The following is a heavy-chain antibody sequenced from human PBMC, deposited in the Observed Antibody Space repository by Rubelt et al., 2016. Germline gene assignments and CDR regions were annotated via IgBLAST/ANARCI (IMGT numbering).Heavy chain of an antibody. J-gene: IGHJ5*02. D-gene: IGHD2-2*01. CDR3: ATSLVVPEFDP. V-gene: IGHV4-34*01. CDR1: GGSFSGYY. CDR2: INHSGST. Sequence: QVQLQQWGAGLLKPSETLSLTCAVYGGSFSGYYWSWIRQPPGKGLEWIGEINHSGSTNYNPSLKSRGTISVETSTNQFSLKLSAVTAADTAVYYCATSLVVPEFDPWGQGTLVTVSS.